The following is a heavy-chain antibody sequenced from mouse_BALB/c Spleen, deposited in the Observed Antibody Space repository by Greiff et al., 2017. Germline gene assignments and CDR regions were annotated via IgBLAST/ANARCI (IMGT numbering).Heavy chain of an antibody. J-gene: IGHJ3*01. D-gene: IGHD2-4*01. V-gene: IGHV1-9*01. CDR3: ASPSTMITGWFAY. CDR2: ILPGSGST. CDR1: GYTFSSYW. Sequence: VHLVESGAELMKPGASVKISCKATGYTFSSYWIEWVKQRPGHGLEWIGEILPGSGSTNYNEKFKGKATFTADTSSNTAYMQLSSLTSEDSAVYYCASPSTMITGWFAYWGQGTLVTVSA.